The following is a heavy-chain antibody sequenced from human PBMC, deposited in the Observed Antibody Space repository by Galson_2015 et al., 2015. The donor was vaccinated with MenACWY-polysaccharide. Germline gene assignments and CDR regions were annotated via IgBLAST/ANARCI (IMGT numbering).Heavy chain of an antibody. CDR1: VGSITNYY. V-gene: IGHV4-4*07. Sequence: SETLSLTCSVSVGSITNYYWSWIRQPAGKGLEWIGRIHSSGSTTFNPSLRSRGTLSVDTSKNQFSLNLYSVTAADTAVYFCARRSLGNWYFDLWGRSTLVTVSS. CDR2: IHSSGST. CDR3: ARRSLGNWYFDL. J-gene: IGHJ2*01. D-gene: IGHD7-27*01.